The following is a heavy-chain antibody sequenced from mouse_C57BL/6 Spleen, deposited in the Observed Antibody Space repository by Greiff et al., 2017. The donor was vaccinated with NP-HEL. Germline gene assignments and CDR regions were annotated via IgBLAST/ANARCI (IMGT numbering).Heavy chain of an antibody. D-gene: IGHD2-4*01. V-gene: IGHV5-16*01. J-gene: IGHJ3*01. CDR1: GFTFSDYY. Sequence: EVQLQESEGGLVQPGSSMKLSCTASGFTFSDYYMAWVRQVPEKGLEWVANINYDGSSTYYLDSLKSRFIISRDNAKNILYLQMSSLKSEDTATYYCAGDDDYDGWFAYWGQGTLVTVSA. CDR2: INYDGSST. CDR3: AGDDDYDGWFAY.